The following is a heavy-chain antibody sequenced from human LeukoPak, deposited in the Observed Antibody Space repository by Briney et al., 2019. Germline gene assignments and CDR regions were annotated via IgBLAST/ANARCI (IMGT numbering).Heavy chain of an antibody. CDR3: ARDYYDSSGYPYYYYMDV. Sequence: GGSLRLSCAASGFTFSSYWMHWVRQAPGKGLVWVSRINSDGSSTSYADSVKGRFTISRDNAKNTPYLQMNSLRAEDTAVYYCARDYYDSSGYPYYYYMDVWGKGTTVTVSS. J-gene: IGHJ6*03. V-gene: IGHV3-74*01. CDR1: GFTFSSYW. D-gene: IGHD3-22*01. CDR2: INSDGSST.